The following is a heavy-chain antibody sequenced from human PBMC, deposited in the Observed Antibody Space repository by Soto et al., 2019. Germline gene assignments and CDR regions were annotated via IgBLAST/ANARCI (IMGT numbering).Heavy chain of an antibody. D-gene: IGHD2-2*02. CDR1: GYTFSNYG. J-gene: IGHJ4*02. CDR3: ARVCWPYCSSTSCYTGFDY. V-gene: IGHV1-18*04. Sequence: QVQLVQSGAEVKKPGASVKVSCKASGYTFSNYGISWVRQAPGQGLEWMGWISNYNGNTNYAQKLQDRVTMTTDTSTRTAYMELRSLRSDDAAVYYCARVCWPYCSSTSCYTGFDYWGQGTPVIVSS. CDR2: ISNYNGNT.